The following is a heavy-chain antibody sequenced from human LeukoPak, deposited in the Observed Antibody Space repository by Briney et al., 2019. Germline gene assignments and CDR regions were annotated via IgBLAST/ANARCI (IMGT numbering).Heavy chain of an antibody. Sequence: SETLSLTCTVSGGSISSYYWSWIRQPPGKGLEWIGYIYYSGSTNYNPSLKSRVTISVDTSKNQFSLKLSSVTAAGTAVYYCARVAGTAMAHPFDYWGQGTLVTVSS. V-gene: IGHV4-59*01. CDR3: ARVAGTAMAHPFDY. CDR1: GGSISSYY. CDR2: IYYSGST. J-gene: IGHJ4*02. D-gene: IGHD5-18*01.